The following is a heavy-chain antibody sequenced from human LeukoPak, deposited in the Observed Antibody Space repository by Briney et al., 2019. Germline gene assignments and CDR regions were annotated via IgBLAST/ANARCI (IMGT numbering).Heavy chain of an antibody. J-gene: IGHJ4*02. CDR1: GFTFSSYA. V-gene: IGHV3-23*01. Sequence: GGPLRLSCAASGFTFSSYAMSWVREAPGKAVEGVSAIIGSGGSTYYADSVKGRFNISRDNYKNTLYLQMNGLRAEDTAVYYCAKDGIAARPGTKPILTAFDYWGQGTLVTVSS. D-gene: IGHD6-6*01. CDR3: AKDGIAARPGTKPILTAFDY. CDR2: IIGSGGST.